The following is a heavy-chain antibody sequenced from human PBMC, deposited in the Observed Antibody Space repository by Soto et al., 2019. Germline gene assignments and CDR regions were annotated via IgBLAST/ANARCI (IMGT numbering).Heavy chain of an antibody. V-gene: IGHV4-39*01. CDR3: ARGELLVQYYYYYYGMDV. CDR1: GGSISSSSYY. CDR2: IYYSGST. Sequence: PSETLSLTCTVSGGSISSSSYYWGWIRQPPGKGLEWIGSIYYSGSTYYNPSLKSRVTISVDTSKNQFSLKLSSVTAADTAVYYCARGELLVQYYYYYYGMDVWGQGTTVTVSS. J-gene: IGHJ6*02. D-gene: IGHD2-15*01.